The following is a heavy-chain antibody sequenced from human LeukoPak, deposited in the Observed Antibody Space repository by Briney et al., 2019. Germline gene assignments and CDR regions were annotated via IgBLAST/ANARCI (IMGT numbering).Heavy chain of an antibody. V-gene: IGHV3-48*01. CDR3: ARGKTSSDYYYYYMDV. D-gene: IGHD2-2*01. J-gene: IGHJ6*03. CDR1: GFTFSDYS. Sequence: GGSLRLSCAASGFTFSDYSMNWVRQAPGKGLEWISYIRSSSTIYYADSVKGRFTISRDNAKNSLYLQMNSLRAEDTAVYYCARGKTSSDYYYYYMDVWGKGTTVTISS. CDR2: IRSSSTI.